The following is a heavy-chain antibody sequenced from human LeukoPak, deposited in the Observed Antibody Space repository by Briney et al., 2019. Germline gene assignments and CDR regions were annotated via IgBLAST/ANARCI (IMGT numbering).Heavy chain of an antibody. Sequence: SETLSLTCIVSGDSISSYYWSWIRQPPGKGLEWIGYIYSSGSTDYNPSLKSRVTISLDTSNHQFSLKLTSVTAADTAVYYCARHVGIHLWSLYFDYWGQGSLVTVSS. CDR3: ARHVGIHLWSLYFDY. V-gene: IGHV4-59*08. CDR1: GDSISSYY. CDR2: IYSSGST. D-gene: IGHD5-18*01. J-gene: IGHJ4*02.